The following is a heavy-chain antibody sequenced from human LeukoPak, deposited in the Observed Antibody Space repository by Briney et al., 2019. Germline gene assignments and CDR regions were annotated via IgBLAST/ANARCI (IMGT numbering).Heavy chain of an antibody. Sequence: GGSLRLSCAASGFTFSTSWMSWVRQAPGKGLEWVANIKHDGSEKNFVDSVKGRSTISRDNANNSLFLQINNVRDEDTATYYCAREGQYDFWSGLKWFDPWGQGTLVIVSS. D-gene: IGHD3-3*01. CDR3: AREGQYDFWSGLKWFDP. J-gene: IGHJ5*02. CDR1: GFTFSTSW. V-gene: IGHV3-7*01. CDR2: IKHDGSEK.